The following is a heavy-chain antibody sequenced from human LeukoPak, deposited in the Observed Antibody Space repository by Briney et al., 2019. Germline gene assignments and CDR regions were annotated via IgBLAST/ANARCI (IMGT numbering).Heavy chain of an antibody. CDR2: IYSGGST. D-gene: IGHD6-13*01. Sequence: PGGSLRLSCAASGFTVSSNYMSWVRQAPGKGLEWVSVIYSGGSTYYADSVKGRFTISRDNSKNTLYLQTNSLRAEDTAVYYCARSSSHTGGFDYWGQGTLVTVSS. V-gene: IGHV3-53*01. CDR1: GFTVSSNY. CDR3: ARSSSHTGGFDY. J-gene: IGHJ4*02.